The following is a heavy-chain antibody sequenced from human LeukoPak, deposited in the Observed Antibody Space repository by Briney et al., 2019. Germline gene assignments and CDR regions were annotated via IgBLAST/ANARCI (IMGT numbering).Heavy chain of an antibody. CDR2: IIPIFGTA. Sequence: SVKVSCKASGGTFSSYAIGWVRQAPGQGLEWMGGIIPIFGTANYAQKFQGRATITTDESTSTAYMELSSLRSEDTAVYYCATVWDDGDYANPYWGQGTLVAVSS. CDR1: GGTFSSYA. D-gene: IGHD4-17*01. CDR3: ATVWDDGDYANPY. V-gene: IGHV1-69*05. J-gene: IGHJ4*02.